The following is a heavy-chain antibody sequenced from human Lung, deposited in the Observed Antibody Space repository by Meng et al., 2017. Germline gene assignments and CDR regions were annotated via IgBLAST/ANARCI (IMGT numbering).Heavy chain of an antibody. V-gene: IGHV1-18*01. D-gene: IGHD6-19*01. CDR2: IDPGNGNR. Sequence: QVHLVQSGLEVKKPGASVKFSCKTSGYTFTTYGISWLRQAPGQGLEWMGWIDPGNGNRDFAEKFQDRLTMSNDTSSSTVYMELTRLTSDDTAVYYCARDRQWLFDYWGQGALVTVSS. CDR3: ARDRQWLFDY. CDR1: GYTFTTYG. J-gene: IGHJ4*02.